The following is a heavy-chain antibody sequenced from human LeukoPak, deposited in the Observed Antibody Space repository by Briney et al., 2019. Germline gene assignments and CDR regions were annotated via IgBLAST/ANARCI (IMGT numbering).Heavy chain of an antibody. Sequence: GGSLRVSCAASGLSFSSVWMSWVRQAPGKGLEWVGRMKSKSDGGTIDYAAPVRGRFTISRDDSRKTLYLQMNSLKTEDTAVYYCINDDGQLVFDYWGQGSLATVSS. V-gene: IGHV3-15*01. J-gene: IGHJ4*02. D-gene: IGHD6-13*01. CDR3: INDDGQLVFDY. CDR2: MKSKSDGGTI. CDR1: GLSFSSVW.